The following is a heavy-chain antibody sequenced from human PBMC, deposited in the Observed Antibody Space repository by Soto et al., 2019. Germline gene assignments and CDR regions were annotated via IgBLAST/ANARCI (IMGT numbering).Heavy chain of an antibody. Sequence: VKVSCKASGYTFTSYGISWVRQAPGQGLEWMGWISAYNGNTNYAQKLQGRVTMTTDTSTSTAYMELRSLRSDDTAVYYCARDLDIVVVPAAAYYYYGMDVWGQGTTVTVSS. CDR3: ARDLDIVVVPAAAYYYYGMDV. V-gene: IGHV1-18*04. J-gene: IGHJ6*02. D-gene: IGHD2-2*03. CDR1: GYTFTSYG. CDR2: ISAYNGNT.